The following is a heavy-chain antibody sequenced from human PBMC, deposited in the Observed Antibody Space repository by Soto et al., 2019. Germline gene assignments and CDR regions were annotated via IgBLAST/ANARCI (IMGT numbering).Heavy chain of an antibody. D-gene: IGHD2-2*01. CDR1: GFTFRRYD. Sequence: PVGSLRLSCAGSGFTFRRYDMNWVRQAPGKGLEWVSYIRNSGNSMSYADSVKGRFTISRDNAKNSLFLQMNSLRVEDTAVYYCARPAPWCTSSSCSWAHYGMDVWGQGTTVTVSS. CDR3: ARPAPWCTSSSCSWAHYGMDV. V-gene: IGHV3-48*03. CDR2: IRNSGNSM. J-gene: IGHJ6*02.